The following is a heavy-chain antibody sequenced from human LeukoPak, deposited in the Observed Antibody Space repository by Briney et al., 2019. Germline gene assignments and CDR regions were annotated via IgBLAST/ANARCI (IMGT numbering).Heavy chain of an antibody. V-gene: IGHV1-2*02. J-gene: IGHJ4*02. D-gene: IGHD5-24*01. CDR3: ASGDGYNYPMDY. Sequence: ASVKVSCKASEYTFTDYYVLWVRQAPGRGLEWMGWINPNSGGTNYAQKFQGRVTMTRDTSISTAYMELSRLRSDDTAVYYCASGDGYNYPMDYWGQGTLVTVSS. CDR1: EYTFTDYY. CDR2: INPNSGGT.